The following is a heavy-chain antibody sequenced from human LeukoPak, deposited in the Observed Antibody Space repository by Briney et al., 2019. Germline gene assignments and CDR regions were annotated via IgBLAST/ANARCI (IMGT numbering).Heavy chain of an antibody. CDR3: TRAGSFWHYVY. D-gene: IGHD1-7*01. J-gene: IGHJ4*02. Sequence: GGSLRLSCAASGFTFSGFWMSWVRQTPGKGLEWVANIKQDGSEKYYVDSVKGRFTISRDNAKNSLSLQMNSLRVEDTAVYYCTRAGSFWHYVYWGQGTLVTVSS. CDR2: IKQDGSEK. CDR1: GFTFSGFW. V-gene: IGHV3-7*01.